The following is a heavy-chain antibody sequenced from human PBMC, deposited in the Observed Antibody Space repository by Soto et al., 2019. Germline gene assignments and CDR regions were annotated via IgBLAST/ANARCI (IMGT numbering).Heavy chain of an antibody. D-gene: IGHD1-26*01. CDR1: NVSITSSY. CDR3: ARDFAGRGPFDP. Sequence: SETLSLTCTVSNVSITSSYWNWIRQPPGKGLEWIGFVYYTGTTKYNPSLKSRVTISVDRSKDEFSLKLTSVTTADTAFYFCARDFAGRGPFDPWGQGTLVTVSS. V-gene: IGHV4-59*01. CDR2: VYYTGTT. J-gene: IGHJ5*01.